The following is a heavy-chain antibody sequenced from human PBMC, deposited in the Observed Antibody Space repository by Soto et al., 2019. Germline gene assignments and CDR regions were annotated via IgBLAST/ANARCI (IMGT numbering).Heavy chain of an antibody. CDR3: AKEGDYGDYNYYYYYGMDV. D-gene: IGHD4-17*01. CDR1: GGSISSSNW. CDR2: IYHSGST. J-gene: IGHJ6*02. V-gene: IGHV4-4*02. Sequence: SETLSLTCAVSGGSISSSNWWSWVRQPPGKGLEWIGEIYHSGSTNYNPSLKSRVTISVDKSKNQFSLKLSSVTAADTAVYYCAKEGDYGDYNYYYYYGMDVWGQGTTVT.